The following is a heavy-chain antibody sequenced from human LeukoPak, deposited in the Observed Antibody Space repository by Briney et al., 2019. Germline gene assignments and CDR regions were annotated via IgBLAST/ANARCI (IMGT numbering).Heavy chain of an antibody. CDR2: ISHDGSHK. CDR1: GFTFSSFS. CDR3: ARDPNRLADYGGDYFDH. J-gene: IGHJ4*02. Sequence: PGGSLRLSCVASGFTFSSFSMHWVRQAPGNGLEWVAVISHDGSHKSYADSVRGRFTISRDNSKNTLSLQMNTLRPEDTALFYCARDPNRLADYGGDYFDHWGQGTLVTVSS. D-gene: IGHD4-23*01. V-gene: IGHV3-30*04.